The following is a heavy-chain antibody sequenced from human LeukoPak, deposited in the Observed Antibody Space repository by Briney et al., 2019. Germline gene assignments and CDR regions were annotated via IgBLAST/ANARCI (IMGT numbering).Heavy chain of an antibody. J-gene: IGHJ6*02. CDR3: ARRRDYGSSYGVDV. D-gene: IGHD4-17*01. V-gene: IGHV5-51*01. CDR2: IYPGDSDT. CDR1: GYKFNMYW. Sequence: GESLKISCRGSGYKFNMYWIAWVRQMPGKGLEWMGIIYPGDSDTRYSPSFQGQVTMSADKSINTAYLQWGSLKASDTAMYYCARRRDYGSSYGVDVWGQGTTVIVSS.